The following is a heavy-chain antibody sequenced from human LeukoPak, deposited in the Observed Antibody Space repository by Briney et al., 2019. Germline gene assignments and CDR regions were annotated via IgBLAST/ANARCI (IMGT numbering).Heavy chain of an antibody. Sequence: GGSLRLSCAASGFTFSSYAMSWVRQAPGKGLEWVSGISGSGGSTYYADSVKGRFTISRDNSKNTLYLQMNSLRAEDTAVYYCARHYGGNPASGYWGQGTLVTVSS. V-gene: IGHV3-23*01. D-gene: IGHD4-23*01. CDR2: ISGSGGST. CDR3: ARHYGGNPASGY. J-gene: IGHJ4*02. CDR1: GFTFSSYA.